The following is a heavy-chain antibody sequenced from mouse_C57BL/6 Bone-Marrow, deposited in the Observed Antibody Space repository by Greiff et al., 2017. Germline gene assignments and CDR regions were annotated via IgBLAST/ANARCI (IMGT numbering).Heavy chain of an antibody. CDR3: ARPALIPNYYGSLYWYFDV. CDR1: GYTFTDYY. J-gene: IGHJ1*03. CDR2: IYPGSGNT. Sequence: VQLQQSGAELVRPGASVKLSCKASGYTFTDYYINWVKQRPGQGLEWIARIYPGSGNTYYNEKFKGKATLTAEKSSSTAYMQLSSLTSEDSAVYFCARPALIPNYYGSLYWYFDVWGTGTTVTVSS. V-gene: IGHV1-76*01. D-gene: IGHD1-1*01.